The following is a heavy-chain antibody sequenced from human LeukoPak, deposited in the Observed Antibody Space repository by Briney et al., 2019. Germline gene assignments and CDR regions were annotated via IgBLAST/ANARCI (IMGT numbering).Heavy chain of an antibody. J-gene: IGHJ4*02. Sequence: GGSLRLSCSASGFTFSSYAMHWVRQAPGKGLXXXXXISSNGGSTYYADSVKGRFTISRDNSKNTLYLQMSSLRAEDTAVYYCVKSTEVNYGSGTFDYRGQGTLVTVSS. CDR3: VKSTEVNYGSGTFDY. D-gene: IGHD3-10*01. V-gene: IGHV3-64D*06. CDR2: ISSNGGST. CDR1: GFTFSSYA.